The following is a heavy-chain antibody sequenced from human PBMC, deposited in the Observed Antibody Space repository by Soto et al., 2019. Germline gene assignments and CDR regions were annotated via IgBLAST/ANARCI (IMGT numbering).Heavy chain of an antibody. CDR1: GGSISSSNW. D-gene: IGHD3-9*01. V-gene: IGHV4-4*02. Sequence: PSETLSLTCAVSGGSISSSNWWSWVRQPPGKGLEWIGEIYHSGSTNYNPSLKSRVTISVDTSKNQFSLKLSSVTAADTAVYYCASFYAYYDILTGYYSTDPGSGWTNYFDYWGQGTLVTVSS. CDR3: ASFYAYYDILTGYYSTDPGSGWTNYFDY. J-gene: IGHJ4*02. CDR2: IYHSGST.